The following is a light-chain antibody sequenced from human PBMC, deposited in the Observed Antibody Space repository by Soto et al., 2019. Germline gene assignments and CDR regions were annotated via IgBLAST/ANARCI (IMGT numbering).Light chain of an antibody. CDR1: SSNIGAGYD. V-gene: IGLV1-40*01. CDR3: QSYDSSLSGSGVV. Sequence: QSVLTQPPSVSGAPGQRVTISCTGSSSNIGAGYDVHWYQQLPGTAPKLLIYGNSNRPSGVPDRFSGSKSGTSASLALTGLQAEDEADYYCQSYDSSLSGSGVVFGGGTQLTVL. J-gene: IGLJ2*01. CDR2: GNS.